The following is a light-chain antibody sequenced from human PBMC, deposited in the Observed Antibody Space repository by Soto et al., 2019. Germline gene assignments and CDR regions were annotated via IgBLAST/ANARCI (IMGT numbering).Light chain of an antibody. V-gene: IGLV2-14*01. CDR3: SSYTSGSSTVV. Sequence: QSALTQPASVSGSPGQSITISCTGTSSDVGGYNYVSWYQQHPGKVPTLVIYDVSHRPSGVSNRFSGYKSGNTASLTISGLQAEDDADYYCSSYTSGSSTVVFGGGTQLTVL. CDR2: DVS. CDR1: SSDVGGYNY. J-gene: IGLJ2*01.